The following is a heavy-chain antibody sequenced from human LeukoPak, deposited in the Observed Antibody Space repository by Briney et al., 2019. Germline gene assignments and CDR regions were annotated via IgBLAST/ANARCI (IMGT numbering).Heavy chain of an antibody. J-gene: IGHJ6*04. CDR1: GFTFSSYS. Sequence: SXAAXGFTFSSYSMNWVRQAPGKGLEWVSSISSSSSYIYYADSVKGRFTISRDNAKNSLYLQMNSLRAEDTAVYYXAXXXXMDVWGKGTTVTVSS. CDR3: AXXXXMDV. V-gene: IGHV3-21*01. CDR2: ISSSSSYI.